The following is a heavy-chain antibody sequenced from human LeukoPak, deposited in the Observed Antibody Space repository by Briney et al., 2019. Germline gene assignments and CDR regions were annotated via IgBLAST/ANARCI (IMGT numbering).Heavy chain of an antibody. V-gene: IGHV1-69*06. CDR2: IIPIFGTA. CDR3: ARASPGGLLRFLEWNRLKGAFDI. J-gene: IGHJ3*02. CDR1: GYTFTSYG. Sequence: ASVKVSCKASGYTFTSYGISWVRQAPGQGLEWMGGIIPIFGTANYAQKFQGRVTITADKSTSTAYMELSSLRSEDTAVYYCARASPGGLLRFLEWNRLKGAFDIWGQGTMVTVSS. D-gene: IGHD3-3*01.